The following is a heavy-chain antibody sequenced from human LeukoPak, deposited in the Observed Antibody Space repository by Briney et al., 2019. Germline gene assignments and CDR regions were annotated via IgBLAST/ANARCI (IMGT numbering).Heavy chain of an antibody. Sequence: ASVKVSCKASGYTFTSYDIDWVRQAAGQGLEWMGWMNPNSGNTGYAQKFQGRVTMTRNTSISTAYMELSSLRSEDTAVYYCASYDSNGYYSAFDIWGQGTMVTVSS. CDR3: ASYDSNGYYSAFDI. V-gene: IGHV1-8*01. D-gene: IGHD3-22*01. CDR1: GYTFTSYD. CDR2: MNPNSGNT. J-gene: IGHJ3*02.